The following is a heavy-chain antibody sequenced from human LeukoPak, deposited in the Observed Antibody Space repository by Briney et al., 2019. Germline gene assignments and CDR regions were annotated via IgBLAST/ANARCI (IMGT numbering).Heavy chain of an antibody. D-gene: IGHD3-10*01. CDR2: INHSGST. J-gene: IGHJ4*02. CDR1: GGSFSGYY. Sequence: SETLSLTCAVYGGSFSGYYWSWIRQPPGKGLEWIGEINHSGSTNYNPSLKSRVTISVDTSKNQFSLKLSSVTAADTAVYYCARGRFRGSGSPPSYWGQGTLVTVSS. V-gene: IGHV4-34*01. CDR3: ARGRFRGSGSPPSY.